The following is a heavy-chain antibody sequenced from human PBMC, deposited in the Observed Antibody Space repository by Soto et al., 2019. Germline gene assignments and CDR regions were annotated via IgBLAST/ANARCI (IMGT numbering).Heavy chain of an antibody. CDR1: GGSISSSY. CDR2: IYDDGSA. CDR3: ARDKYCSGGSCRKNWFDP. J-gene: IGHJ5*02. V-gene: IGHV4-59*01. D-gene: IGHD2-15*01. Sequence: SETLSLTCTVSGGSISSSYWSWIRQPPGKGLEWLAYIYDDGSANYNPSLKSRATISLDMSKNQFSLKLTSVTAADTAVYYCARDKYCSGGSCRKNWFDPWGQGQWSPSPQ.